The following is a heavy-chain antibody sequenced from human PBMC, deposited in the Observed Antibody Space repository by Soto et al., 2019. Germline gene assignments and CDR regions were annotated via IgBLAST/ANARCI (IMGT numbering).Heavy chain of an antibody. Sequence: QVQLQESGPGLVKPSGTLSLTCAVSGGSISSSNWWSWVRQPPGKGLAWIGEVYPSGSTNYNPSLKSRGPIALDKSKNQFSLKLSSVTAADAAVYYCARVSGIYYYGMDGWCQGTTVTVSS. CDR1: GGSISSSNW. V-gene: IGHV4-4*02. CDR2: VYPSGST. D-gene: IGHD2-15*01. J-gene: IGHJ6*02. CDR3: ARVSGIYYYGMDG.